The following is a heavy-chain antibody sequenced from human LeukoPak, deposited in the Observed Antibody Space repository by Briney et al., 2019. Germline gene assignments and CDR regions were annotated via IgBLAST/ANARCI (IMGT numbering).Heavy chain of an antibody. J-gene: IGHJ5*02. Sequence: GGSLRLSCAASGFTFSSFAMTWVRQPPGKGLEWVSSITGNHGPTYNTDSVKGRFTISRDNSQNTLYLQMNSLRAEDTAVYYCTKDPNGDYVGAFDPWGQGTLVTVSS. V-gene: IGHV3-23*01. CDR3: TKDPNGDYVGAFDP. CDR2: ITGNHGPT. D-gene: IGHD4-17*01. CDR1: GFTFSSFA.